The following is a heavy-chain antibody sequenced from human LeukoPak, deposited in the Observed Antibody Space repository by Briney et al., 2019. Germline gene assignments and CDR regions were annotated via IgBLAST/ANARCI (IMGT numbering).Heavy chain of an antibody. J-gene: IGHJ4*02. V-gene: IGHV3-15*01. D-gene: IGHD5-18*01. CDR2: IKSKIDGGTN. CDR3: TTDPDSYETRFYFDY. Sequence: AGSLTLSCAASGFTFSDAWMHWVRQPPGKGLEWVGRIKSKIDGGTNDYAAPVKGRFTISRDDSKNTLYLQMNSLKTDDTAVYYCTTDPDSYETRFYFDYWGQGTLVTVSS. CDR1: GFTFSDAW.